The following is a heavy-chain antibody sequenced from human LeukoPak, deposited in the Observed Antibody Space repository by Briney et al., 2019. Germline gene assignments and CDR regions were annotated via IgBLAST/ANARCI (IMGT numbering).Heavy chain of an antibody. CDR1: GYTFTSYA. CDR3: ARAHVYCRGGSCYFIGVSWFDP. J-gene: IGHJ5*02. Sequence: ASVKVSCKASGYTFTSYAMNWVRQAPGQGLEWMGWINPNSDDTNYAQKFQGRVTMTRDTSVSTAYMELSRLRSDDTAVYYCARAHVYCRGGSCYFIGVSWFDPWGQGTLVTVSS. D-gene: IGHD2-15*01. CDR2: INPNSDDT. V-gene: IGHV1-2*02.